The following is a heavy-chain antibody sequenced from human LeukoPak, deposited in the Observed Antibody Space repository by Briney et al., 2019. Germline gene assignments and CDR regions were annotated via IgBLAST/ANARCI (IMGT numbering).Heavy chain of an antibody. CDR1: GFTFSSYS. CDR3: ARGIAAAGRNAFDI. J-gene: IGHJ3*02. CDR2: ISSSSSTI. D-gene: IGHD6-13*01. Sequence: GGSLRLSCAASGFTFSSYSMNWVRQAPGKGLEWVSYISSSSSTIYYADSVKGRFTISSDNAKNSLYLQMNSLRAEDTAVYYCARGIAAAGRNAFDIWGQGTMVTVCS. V-gene: IGHV3-48*04.